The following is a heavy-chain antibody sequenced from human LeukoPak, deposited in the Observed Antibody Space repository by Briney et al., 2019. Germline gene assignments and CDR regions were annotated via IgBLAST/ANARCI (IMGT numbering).Heavy chain of an antibody. CDR2: INHSGST. V-gene: IGHV4-39*01. CDR1: GGSISSSSYY. D-gene: IGHD3-10*01. Sequence: SETLSLTCTVSGGSISSSSYYWSWIRQPPGKGLEWIGEINHSGSTNYNPSLKSRVTISVDTSKNQFSLKLSSVTAADTAVYYCARHAKYYGSGSYPCHIFDYWGQGTLVTVSS. J-gene: IGHJ4*02. CDR3: ARHAKYYGSGSYPCHIFDY.